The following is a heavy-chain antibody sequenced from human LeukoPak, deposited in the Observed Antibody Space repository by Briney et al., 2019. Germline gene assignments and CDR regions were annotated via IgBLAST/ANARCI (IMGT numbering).Heavy chain of an antibody. V-gene: IGHV3-23*01. J-gene: IGHJ4*02. CDR1: GFTFSSYA. D-gene: IGHD3-3*01. CDR3: AKSYYDFWSGYYFDY. CDR2: ISGSGGST. Sequence: PGGSLRLSCAASGFTFSSYAMSWVRQAPGEGLEWVSAISGSGGSTYYADSVKGRFAISRDNSKNTLYLQMNSLRAEDTAVYYCAKSYYDFWSGYYFDYWGQGTLVTVSS.